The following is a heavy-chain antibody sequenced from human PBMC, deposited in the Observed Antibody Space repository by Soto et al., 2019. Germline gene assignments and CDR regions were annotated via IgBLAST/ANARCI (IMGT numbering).Heavy chain of an antibody. CDR1: GGSISSYY. D-gene: IGHD4-17*01. CDR2: IFYTGST. V-gene: IGHV4-59*08. Sequence: KQSQTLSLTCSVSGGSISSYYWGWIRKPPGKGLEWIGYIFYTGSTDYNPSLKSRVTISIDTSKTHFSLKLGSVTAADTAVYYCARRSTGHAFDVWGQGTMVTVSS. CDR3: ARRSTGHAFDV. J-gene: IGHJ3*01.